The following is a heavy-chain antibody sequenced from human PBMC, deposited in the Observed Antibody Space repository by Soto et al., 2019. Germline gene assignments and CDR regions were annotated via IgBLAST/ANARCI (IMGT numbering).Heavy chain of an antibody. D-gene: IGHD2-15*01. CDR3: ACYCSGGSCYDY. V-gene: IGHV1-69*12. Sequence: QVQLVQSGAEVKKPGSSVKVSCKASGGTFSSYAISWVRQAPGQGLEWMGGIIPIFGTANYAQKFQGRVTITAAESTSTAYMELSSPRSEHTAVYYCACYCSGGSCYDYWGQGTLVTVSS. CDR2: IIPIFGTA. J-gene: IGHJ4*02. CDR1: GGTFSSYA.